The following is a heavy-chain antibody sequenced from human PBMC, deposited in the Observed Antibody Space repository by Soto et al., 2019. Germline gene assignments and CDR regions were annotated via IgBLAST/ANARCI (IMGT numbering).Heavy chain of an antibody. D-gene: IGHD2-2*01. CDR3: ARYSAKYQGPLDY. J-gene: IGHJ4*02. CDR1: GFTFSHYG. Sequence: QVQLVESGGGVVQPGRSLRLSCAASGFTFSHYGIHWVRQAPGKGLEWLAVISYDGSNKHYADSVKGRFTVSRDNAKNTRYLPLSSLRAEDTAVVFWARYSAKYQGPLDYWGQGTLVTVCS. CDR2: ISYDGSNK. V-gene: IGHV3-30*03.